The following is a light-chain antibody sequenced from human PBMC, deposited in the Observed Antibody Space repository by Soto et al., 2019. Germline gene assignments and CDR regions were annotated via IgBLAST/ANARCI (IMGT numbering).Light chain of an antibody. CDR3: QQYDNFPQT. V-gene: IGKV3-20*01. CDR1: QTLGRNY. J-gene: IGKJ1*01. CDR2: RIS. Sequence: ETVLTQSPGTLSMSPGETATLSCRASQTLGRNYLAWYQQKPGQAPRLLIHRISIRAAGLSDRFSGSASGTDFPLTSRRLEPEDFAFYYCQQYDNFPQTFGQGTRVDIK.